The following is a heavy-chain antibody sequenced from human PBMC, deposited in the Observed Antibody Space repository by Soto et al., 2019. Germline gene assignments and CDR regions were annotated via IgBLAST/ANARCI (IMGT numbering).Heavy chain of an antibody. CDR2: ISYDGSNK. J-gene: IGHJ3*02. CDR3: AKEQLGDHDAFDI. Sequence: PGGSLRLSCAASGFTFSSYGMHWVRQAPGKGLEWVAVISYDGSNKYYADSVKGRFTISRDNSKNTLYLQMNSLRAEDTAVYYCAKEQLGDHDAFDIWGQGTMVTVSS. V-gene: IGHV3-30*18. D-gene: IGHD6-6*01. CDR1: GFTFSSYG.